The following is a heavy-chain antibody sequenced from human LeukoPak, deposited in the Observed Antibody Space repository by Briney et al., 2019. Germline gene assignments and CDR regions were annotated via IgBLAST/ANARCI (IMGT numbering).Heavy chain of an antibody. CDR3: ARGSRLGVVERDAFDI. Sequence: PSETLSLTCSVSGDSITGYSWSWIRQTPGKGLEWIGYIYYNGDTHYNPSLNSRLSMSVDTPKKQFSLNLRSVTAADTAVYYCARGSRLGVVERDAFDIWGQGTMVTVSS. V-gene: IGHV4-59*01. D-gene: IGHD3-3*01. J-gene: IGHJ3*02. CDR1: GDSITGYS. CDR2: IYYNGDT.